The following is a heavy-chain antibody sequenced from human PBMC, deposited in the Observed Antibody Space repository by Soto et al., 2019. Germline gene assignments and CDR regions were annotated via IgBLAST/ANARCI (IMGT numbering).Heavy chain of an antibody. V-gene: IGHV3-23*01. CDR2: ISGSGGST. D-gene: IGHD3-9*01. Sequence: GGSLRLSCAASGFTFSSYAMSWVRQAPGKGLEWVSAISGSGGSTYYADSVKGRFTISRDSSKNTLYLQMNSLRAEDTAVYYCAKDMDSGYDILTGYLYFDYWGQGTLVTVSS. CDR3: AKDMDSGYDILTGYLYFDY. J-gene: IGHJ4*02. CDR1: GFTFSSYA.